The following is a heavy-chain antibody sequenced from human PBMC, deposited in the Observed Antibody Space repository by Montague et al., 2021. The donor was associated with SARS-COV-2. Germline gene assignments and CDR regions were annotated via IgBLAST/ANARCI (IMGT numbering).Heavy chain of an antibody. J-gene: IGHJ5*02. CDR2: IYYSGST. Sequence: SETLSLTCTVSGGSISSYYWSWIRQPPGKGLEWIGYIYYSGSTNYNPSLKCRVTISVDTSKNQFSLKLSSVTAADTAVYYCARDSGGSSPEDWLGFDPWGQGTLVTVSS. V-gene: IGHV4-59*01. D-gene: IGHD2-15*01. CDR3: ARDSGGSSPEDWLGFDP. CDR1: GGSISSYY.